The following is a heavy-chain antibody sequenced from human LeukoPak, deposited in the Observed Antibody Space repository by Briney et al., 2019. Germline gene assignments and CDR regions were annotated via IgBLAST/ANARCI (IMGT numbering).Heavy chain of an antibody. Sequence: ASVKVSCKASGGTFSSYAISWVRQAPGQGLEWMGWVNPNSGGTNYAQKFQGRVTMTRDTPISTAYMELSRLRSDDTAVYYCARATYSSSWYDYWGQGTLVTVSS. D-gene: IGHD6-13*01. V-gene: IGHV1-2*02. CDR3: ARATYSSSWYDY. CDR1: GGTFSSYA. CDR2: VNPNSGGT. J-gene: IGHJ4*02.